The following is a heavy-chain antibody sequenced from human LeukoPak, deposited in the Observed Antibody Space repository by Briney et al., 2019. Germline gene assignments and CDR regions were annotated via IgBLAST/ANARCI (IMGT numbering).Heavy chain of an antibody. CDR3: ARINYDFWSGYLYYMDV. V-gene: IGHV4-59*12. Sequence: SETLSLTCAVYGGSFSGYYWSWIRQPPGKGLEWIGYIYYSGSTYYNPSLKSRVTISVDTSKNQFSLKLSSVTAADTAVYYCARINYDFWSGYLYYMDVWGKGTTVTVSS. J-gene: IGHJ6*03. D-gene: IGHD3-3*01. CDR1: GGSFSGYY. CDR2: IYYSGST.